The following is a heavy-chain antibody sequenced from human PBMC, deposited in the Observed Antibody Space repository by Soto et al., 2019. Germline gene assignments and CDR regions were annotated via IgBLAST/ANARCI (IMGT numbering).Heavy chain of an antibody. D-gene: IGHD4-17*01. CDR3: AKGGGYGDGH. V-gene: IGHV1-2*02. Sequence: QLVQSGAEVTKPGASVKVSCKTSGYNFSAHYIHWVRQPPGQGLEWMGLISPRRGDPHSADKYQHRFPPTTDTATTTAFMPLSGLRVNDSAVYYCAKGGGYGDGHWGQGTPIIVSS. CDR1: GYNFSAHY. J-gene: IGHJ4*02. CDR2: ISPRRGDP.